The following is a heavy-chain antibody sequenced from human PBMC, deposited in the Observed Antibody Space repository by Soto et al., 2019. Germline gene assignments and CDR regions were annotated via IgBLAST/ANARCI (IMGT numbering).Heavy chain of an antibody. CDR1: GDYIGSSAYF. V-gene: IGHV4-39*01. Sequence: QLQLQESGPGLVRPSETLSLTCAVSGDYIGSSAYFWGWTRQSPGKGLEWIASIGPGGNSNYNPSLKXRXTXSXXASTNHFSLTVTSVTAADTAIYYCARHLGPTGVMDWGKGLLVTVSS. J-gene: IGHJ4*02. CDR3: ARHLGPTGVMD. CDR2: IGPGGNS. D-gene: IGHD3-16*01.